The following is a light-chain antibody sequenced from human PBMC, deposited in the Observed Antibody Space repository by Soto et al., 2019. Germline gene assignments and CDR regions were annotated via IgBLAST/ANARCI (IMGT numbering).Light chain of an antibody. Sequence: EIVLTQSPATLSLSPGERTKLSCRASQSVSSYLAWYQQKPGQAPRLLIYDASNRATGIPARFSGSGFGTDFTLTISSLEPEDFAVYYCQQRSNWLWTFGQGTKVDIK. CDR2: DAS. CDR3: QQRSNWLWT. CDR1: QSVSSY. V-gene: IGKV3-11*01. J-gene: IGKJ1*01.